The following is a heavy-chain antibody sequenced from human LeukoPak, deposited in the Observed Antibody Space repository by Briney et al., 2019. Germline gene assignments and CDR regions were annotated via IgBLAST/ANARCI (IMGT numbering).Heavy chain of an antibody. D-gene: IGHD3-10*01. CDR1: GFAFSYEN. V-gene: IGHV3-21*01. CDR3: ARDEGV. CDR2: ISRAATYI. J-gene: IGHJ4*02. Sequence: PGGSLRLSCTASGFAFSYENMNWVRQVPEKGLEWVSSISRAATYIHYADSVEGRFTISRDNAKNALYLQMNSLRVEDTGVYYCARDEGVWGQGTLDTVSS.